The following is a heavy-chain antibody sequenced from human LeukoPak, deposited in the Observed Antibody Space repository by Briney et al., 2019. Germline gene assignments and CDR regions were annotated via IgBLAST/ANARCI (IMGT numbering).Heavy chain of an antibody. J-gene: IGHJ6*02. Sequence: SETLSLTCAVYGGSFSGYYWSWIRQPPGKGLEWIGEINHSGSTNYNPSLKSRVTISVDTSKNQFSLKLSSVTAVDTAVYYCARGFNYDFWSGYPYYYYYYGMDVWGQGTTVTVSS. CDR3: ARGFNYDFWSGYPYYYYYYGMDV. CDR1: GGSFSGYY. V-gene: IGHV4-34*01. CDR2: INHSGST. D-gene: IGHD3-3*01.